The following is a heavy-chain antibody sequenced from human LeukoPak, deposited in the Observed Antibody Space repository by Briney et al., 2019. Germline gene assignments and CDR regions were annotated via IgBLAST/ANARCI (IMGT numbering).Heavy chain of an antibody. Sequence: GSLRLSCAASGFTFSCYWMTWVRQAPGKGLEWVANINEDGSEMYHVDSVKGRFTISRDNTKNSLFLQMNSLRAEDTAVYYCARGVYALDIWGQGTMVTVSS. CDR3: ARGVYALDI. J-gene: IGHJ3*02. CDR2: INEDGSEM. V-gene: IGHV3-7*03. CDR1: GFTFSCYW.